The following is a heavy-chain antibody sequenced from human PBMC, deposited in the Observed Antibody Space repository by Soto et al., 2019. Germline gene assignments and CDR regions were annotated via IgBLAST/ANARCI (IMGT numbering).Heavy chain of an antibody. CDR2: IRSKPNSYAT. CDR3: NRTTHQFQLLSTHV. J-gene: IGHJ6*02. V-gene: IGHV3-73*01. D-gene: IGHD2-2*01. Sequence: GGSLRLSCAASGFSFSGSAMHWVRQASGKGLEWVGRIRSKPNSYATSYAASVKGRFTISRDDSKNTAYLQMNSLKTEDTAVHYCNRTTHQFQLLSTHVWGQGTTVTVSS. CDR1: GFSFSGSA.